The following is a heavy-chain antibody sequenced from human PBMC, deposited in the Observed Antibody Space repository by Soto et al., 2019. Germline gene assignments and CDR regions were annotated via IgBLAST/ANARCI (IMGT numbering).Heavy chain of an antibody. CDR1: GLSLSSYN. J-gene: IGHJ4*02. CDR2: IRSGSDVI. D-gene: IGHD1-26*01. Sequence: ESGGGLVQPGGSLRLSCAASGLSLSSYNMNWVRQAPGKGLEWISYIRSGSDVIHYADSVKGRFTISRDNAKNTLYLQMNSLRDQDTAIYYCACGSFPNGNYWGQGTLVTVSS. V-gene: IGHV3-48*02. CDR3: ACGSFPNGNY.